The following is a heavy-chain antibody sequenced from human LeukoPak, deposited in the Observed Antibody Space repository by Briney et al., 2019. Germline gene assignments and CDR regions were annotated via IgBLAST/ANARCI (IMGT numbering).Heavy chain of an antibody. CDR3: AKAVRHGDYPGDFDY. Sequence: PGGSLRLSCAASGFTFSSYAMSWVRQAPGKGLEWVSAISGSGGSTYYADSVKGRFTISRDNSKNTPYLQMNSLRAEDTAVYYCAKAVRHGDYPGDFDYWGQGTLVTVSS. V-gene: IGHV3-23*01. CDR2: ISGSGGST. D-gene: IGHD4-17*01. CDR1: GFTFSSYA. J-gene: IGHJ4*02.